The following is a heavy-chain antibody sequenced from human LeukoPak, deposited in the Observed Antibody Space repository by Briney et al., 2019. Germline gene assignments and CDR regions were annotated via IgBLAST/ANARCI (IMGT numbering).Heavy chain of an antibody. Sequence: PGGSLRLSCADSGSTVRCNYMTWVRQAPGKGLEWVSVIYSGGSTHYADSVKGRFTISRDNSKNTLYLQMNSLRAEDTPVYYCARDRLHYDSLTGYPADWGQGTLVTVSS. CDR3: ARDRLHYDSLTGYPAD. CDR1: GSTVRCNY. D-gene: IGHD3-9*01. V-gene: IGHV3-66*01. CDR2: IYSGGST. J-gene: IGHJ4*02.